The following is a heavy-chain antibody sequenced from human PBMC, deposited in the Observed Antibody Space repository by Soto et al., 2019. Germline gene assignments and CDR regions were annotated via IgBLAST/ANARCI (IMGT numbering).Heavy chain of an antibody. Sequence: QVQLQESGPGLVKPSGTLSLTCAVSGGSISSSNWWSCVRQPPGKGLEWTGEIYHSGNTNYNPSLKSRVTMAVDKSRNQFSLKLSSVTATDTAVYYCARSWGEGRVDYWGQGTLVTVSS. CDR1: GGSISSSNW. CDR2: IYHSGNT. J-gene: IGHJ4*02. V-gene: IGHV4-4*02. CDR3: ARSWGEGRVDY. D-gene: IGHD3-10*01.